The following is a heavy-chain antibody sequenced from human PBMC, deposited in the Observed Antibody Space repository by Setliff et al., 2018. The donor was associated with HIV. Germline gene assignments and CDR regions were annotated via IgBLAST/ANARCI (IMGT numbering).Heavy chain of an antibody. CDR1: GYSISSGYY. CDR2: MFHSGSS. CDR3: ARDFQPQVRGSF. J-gene: IGHJ4*02. D-gene: IGHD3-10*01. Sequence: SETLSLTCHGSGYSISSGYYWGWIRQPPGRGLEWIGSMFHSGSSYLNPSLRSRVTIALDTSKNHVSLRLRSVTAADTAVYYCARDFQPQVRGSFWGQGALVTVSS. V-gene: IGHV4-38-2*02.